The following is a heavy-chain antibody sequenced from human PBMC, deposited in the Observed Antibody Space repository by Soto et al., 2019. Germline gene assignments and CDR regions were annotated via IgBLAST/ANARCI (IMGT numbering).Heavy chain of an antibody. J-gene: IGHJ6*03. CDR3: ASSLRYFDWAPYYYYYMDV. CDR2: IYYSGST. CDR1: GGSISSYY. V-gene: IGHV4-59*08. D-gene: IGHD3-9*01. Sequence: SETLSLTCTVSGGSISSYYWSWIRQPPGKGLEWIGYIYYSGSTNYNPSLKSRVTISVDTSKNQFSLKLSSVTAADTAVYYCASSLRYFDWAPYYYYYMDVWGKGTTVTVSS.